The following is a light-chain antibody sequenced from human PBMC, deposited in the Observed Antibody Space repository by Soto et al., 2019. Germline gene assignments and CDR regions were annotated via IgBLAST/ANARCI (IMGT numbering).Light chain of an antibody. CDR3: QQYGRSPWT. CDR2: GAS. Sequence: EIVLTQSPGTLSLSPGERATLSCRASQSVSSNYLAWYQQKPGQAPRLLIYGASSRATGIPDRFSGSGSGTYFTLTIRRLEHEYFAVYYCQQYGRSPWTSVQGTKADIK. V-gene: IGKV3-20*01. CDR1: QSVSSNY. J-gene: IGKJ1*01.